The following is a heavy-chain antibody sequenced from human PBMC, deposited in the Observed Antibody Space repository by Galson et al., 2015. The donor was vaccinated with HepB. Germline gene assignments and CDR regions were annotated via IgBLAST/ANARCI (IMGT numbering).Heavy chain of an antibody. D-gene: IGHD1-1*01. CDR2: IIPILGIA. Sequence: SCKASGGTFSSYAISWVRQAPGQGLEWMGRIIPILGIANYAQKFQGRVTITADKSTSTAYMELSSLRSEDTAVYYCARVRTTTGLGWFDPWGQGTLVTVSS. V-gene: IGHV1-69*04. CDR3: ARVRTTTGLGWFDP. CDR1: GGTFSSYA. J-gene: IGHJ5*02.